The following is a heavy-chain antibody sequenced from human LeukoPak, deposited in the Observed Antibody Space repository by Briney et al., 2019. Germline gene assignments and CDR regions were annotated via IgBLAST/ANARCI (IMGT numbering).Heavy chain of an antibody. V-gene: IGHV3-23*01. J-gene: IGHJ4*02. CDR2: ISGSGGGT. CDR3: AKSRGESRGASNY. D-gene: IGHD1-26*01. Sequence: GGSLRLSCAASGFIFSSYAMSWVRQAPGKGLAWVSAISGSGGGTYYADSVKGRFTISRDNSKNTLYLQMNSLRAEDTAVYYCAKSRGESRGASNYWGQGTLVTVSS. CDR1: GFIFSSYA.